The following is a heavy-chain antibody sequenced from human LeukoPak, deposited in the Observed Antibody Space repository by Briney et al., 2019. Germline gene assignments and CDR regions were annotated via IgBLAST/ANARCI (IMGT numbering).Heavy chain of an antibody. D-gene: IGHD5-18*01. CDR1: GGSISSSSYY. J-gene: IGHJ6*03. Sequence: PSETLSLTCTVSGGSISSSSYYWGWIRQPPGKGLEWIGSIYYRGSTYYNPSLKSRVTISLDTSKDQFSLKLSSVTAADTAVYYCARGPKQLQLWFLHYYYYMDVWGKGTTVTVSS. V-gene: IGHV4-39*07. CDR2: IYYRGST. CDR3: ARGPKQLQLWFLHYYYYMDV.